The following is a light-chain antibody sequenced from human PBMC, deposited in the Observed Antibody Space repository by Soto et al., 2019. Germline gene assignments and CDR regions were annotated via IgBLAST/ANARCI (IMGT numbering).Light chain of an antibody. J-gene: IGKJ4*01. CDR3: QQYNNWPLT. V-gene: IGKV3-15*01. CDR1: QSINSN. Sequence: IVMTQSPATLSVSPGERATLSCRASQSINSNLAWYQQKPGQAPRLLMFRASIRATGFPARFSGSGSGTEFNITISSLQSEDSAVYYCQQYNNWPLTFGGGTTVEIK. CDR2: RAS.